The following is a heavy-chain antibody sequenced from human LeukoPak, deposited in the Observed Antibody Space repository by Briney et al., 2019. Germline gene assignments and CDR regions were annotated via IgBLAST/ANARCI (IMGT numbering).Heavy chain of an antibody. CDR1: GFTFSNYR. CDR3: GRGGMGEYTGYDDF. D-gene: IGHD5-12*01. CDR2: IKHDGSED. J-gene: IGHJ4*02. V-gene: IGHV3-7*01. Sequence: PGGSLRLSCEASGFTFSNYRMSWVRQAPGKGLEWVANIKHDGSEDHYVDSVRGRFTISRDNAKNSLFLQMNSLRAEDTAVYYCGRGGMGEYTGYDDFWGQGTLVTVSS.